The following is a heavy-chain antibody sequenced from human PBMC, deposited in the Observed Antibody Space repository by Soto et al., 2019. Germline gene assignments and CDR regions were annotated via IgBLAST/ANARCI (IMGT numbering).Heavy chain of an antibody. CDR3: ARRDDYYYYGMDV. J-gene: IGHJ6*02. D-gene: IGHD2-21*01. V-gene: IGHV4-39*01. Sequence: PSETLSLTCTVSGGSISSSSYYWGWIRQPPGKGLEWIGSIYYSGSTYYNPSLKSRVTISVDTSKNQFSLKLSSVTAADTAVYYCARRDDYYYYGMDVWGQGTTVTVS. CDR2: IYYSGST. CDR1: GGSISSSSYY.